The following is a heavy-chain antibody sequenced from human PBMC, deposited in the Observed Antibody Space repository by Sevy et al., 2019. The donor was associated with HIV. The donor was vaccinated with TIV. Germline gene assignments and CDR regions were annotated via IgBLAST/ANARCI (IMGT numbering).Heavy chain of an antibody. D-gene: IGHD2-2*01. CDR3: VCSPPVVVVPGAPSWFDP. CDR2: INESGIT. J-gene: IGHJ5*02. Sequence: SETLSLTCAVHDGSFSGYYWNWIRQLPGKGLEWIGEINESGITYYNPSLKSRVTISVDTSKKQSSLKLYSVTAVDPAVYFCVCSPPVVVVPGAPSWFDPWGQGTLVTVSS. V-gene: IGHV4-34*01. CDR1: DGSFSGYY.